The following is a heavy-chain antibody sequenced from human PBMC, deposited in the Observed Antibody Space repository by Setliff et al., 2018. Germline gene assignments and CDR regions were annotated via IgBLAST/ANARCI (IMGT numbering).Heavy chain of an antibody. Sequence: GGSLRLSCAASGFSLGSYEFNWVRQAPGKGLEWVSYISSSSSTIYYADSVKGRFTISRDNAKNSLYLQMNSLRAEDTAVYYCARVYDFWSGYYVDYWGQGTLVTVSS. CDR3: ARVYDFWSGYYVDY. D-gene: IGHD3-3*01. V-gene: IGHV3-48*01. CDR2: ISSSSSTI. J-gene: IGHJ4*02. CDR1: GFSLGSYE.